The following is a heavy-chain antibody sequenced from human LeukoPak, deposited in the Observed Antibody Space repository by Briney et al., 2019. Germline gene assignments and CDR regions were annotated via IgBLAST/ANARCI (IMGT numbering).Heavy chain of an antibody. Sequence: PSETLSLTCTVSGGSISSYYWSWIRQPPGKGLEWIGYIYYSGSTNYNPSLKSRVTISVDTSKNQFSLKLSSVTAADTAVYYCARLAGEQWLVRDDAFDIWGQGTMVTVSS. J-gene: IGHJ3*02. CDR2: IYYSGST. D-gene: IGHD6-19*01. V-gene: IGHV4-59*08. CDR3: ARLAGEQWLVRDDAFDI. CDR1: GGSISSYY.